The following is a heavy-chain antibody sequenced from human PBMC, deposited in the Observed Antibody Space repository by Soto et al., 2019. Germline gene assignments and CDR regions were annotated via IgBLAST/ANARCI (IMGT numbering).Heavy chain of an antibody. CDR1: GFTFTDHG. Sequence: QVRLVESGGGVVQPGRSLRLSCAASGFTFTDHGIHWVRQAPGKGLEWVGVISTDGNNKYYADSVKGRFTISRDNSNNMVSLLMHSLREEDTAVYYCARGPPSYYELFCWFDPWGQGTLVTVSS. D-gene: IGHD3-3*01. V-gene: IGHV3-30*06. J-gene: IGHJ5*02. CDR2: ISTDGNNK. CDR3: ARGPPSYYELFCWFDP.